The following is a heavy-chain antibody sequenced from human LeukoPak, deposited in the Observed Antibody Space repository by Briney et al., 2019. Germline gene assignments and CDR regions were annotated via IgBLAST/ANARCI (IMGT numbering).Heavy chain of an antibody. CDR3: AREWLIDIGETTVLFDS. V-gene: IGHV3-53*01. CDR2: IYSGGST. CDR1: GFTVSSNY. D-gene: IGHD5-12*01. Sequence: GGSLRLSCAASGFTVSSNYMSWVRQAPGKGLEWVSVIYSGGSTYYADSVKGRFIISRDNSKNSVYLQMNRLRAEDTAIYYCAREWLIDIGETTVLFDSWGQGALVTVSS. J-gene: IGHJ4*02.